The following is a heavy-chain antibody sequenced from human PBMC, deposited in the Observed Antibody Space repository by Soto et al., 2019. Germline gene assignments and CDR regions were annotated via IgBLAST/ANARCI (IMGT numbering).Heavy chain of an antibody. V-gene: IGHV4-59*08. J-gene: IGHJ6*02. Sequence: TSETLSLTCTVSGGSISNYYWSWFRQTPGKGLEWIGYVHDSWGSNYNPSLKSRVAISLDTSKNQFSLKLSSVTAADTAVYYCARHLTYCSAGSCYSDFPYYGMDVWGQGTTVTVSS. D-gene: IGHD2-15*01. CDR2: VHDSWGS. CDR3: ARHLTYCSAGSCYSDFPYYGMDV. CDR1: GGSISNYY.